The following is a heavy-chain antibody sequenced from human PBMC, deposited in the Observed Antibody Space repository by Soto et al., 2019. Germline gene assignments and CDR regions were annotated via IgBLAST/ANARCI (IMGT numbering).Heavy chain of an antibody. CDR3: AKDNCISTSCYRLYNWFDP. V-gene: IGHV3-30*18. CDR1: GFTFSSYG. Sequence: QVQLVESGGGVVQPGRSLRLSCAASGFTFSSYGMHWVRQAPGKGLEWVAVISYDGSNKYYADSVKGRFTISRDKSKNTLYLQMNSLRAEDTAVYYCAKDNCISTSCYRLYNWFDPWGQGTLVTVSS. CDR2: ISYDGSNK. D-gene: IGHD2-2*01. J-gene: IGHJ5*02.